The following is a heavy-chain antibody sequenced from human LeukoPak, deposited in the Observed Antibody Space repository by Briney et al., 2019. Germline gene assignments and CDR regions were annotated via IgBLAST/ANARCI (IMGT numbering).Heavy chain of an antibody. V-gene: IGHV3-7*01. CDR2: IKQDGSEK. CDR1: GFTFSSYW. Sequence: PGGSLRLSCAASGFTFSSYWMSWVRQAPGKGLEWVANIKQDGSEKYYVDSVKGRFTISRDNAKNSLYLQMNSLRAEDTAAYYCARDVFGYSYGYVDYWGQGTLVTVSS. D-gene: IGHD5-18*01. CDR3: ARDVFGYSYGYVDY. J-gene: IGHJ4*02.